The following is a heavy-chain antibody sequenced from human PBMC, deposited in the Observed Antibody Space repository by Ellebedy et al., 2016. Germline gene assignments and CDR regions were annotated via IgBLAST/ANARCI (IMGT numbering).Heavy chain of an antibody. CDR1: GFTLSDYY. CDR3: ARDMQYQLLSGYYYYGMDV. J-gene: IGHJ6*02. V-gene: IGHV3-11*01. D-gene: IGHD2-2*01. CDR2: ISDGGTTV. Sequence: GGSLRLSXAVSGFTLSDYYMSWIRQPPGKGLEWAASISDGGTTVYYTDSVKGRFTISRDNSKNTLYLQMNSLRAEDTAVYYCARDMQYQLLSGYYYYGMDVWGQGTTVTVSS.